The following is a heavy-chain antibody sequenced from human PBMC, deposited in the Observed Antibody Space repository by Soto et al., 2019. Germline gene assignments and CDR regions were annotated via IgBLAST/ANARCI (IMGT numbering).Heavy chain of an antibody. D-gene: IGHD3-9*01. J-gene: IGHJ1*01. CDR3: ARGIPTPGIDL. V-gene: IGHV3-7*03. CDR1: GFTCRTYW. Sequence: EVQLVESGGGLVQSGGSLRLACAASGFTCRTYWMNWVSKAPGKGLEWLVNIDQDGSQRYYVDSVKGRFTVSRDNAKNSLDLQMDRLRADDTAVYYCARGIPTPGIDLWGQGTLVTVSS. CDR2: IDQDGSQR.